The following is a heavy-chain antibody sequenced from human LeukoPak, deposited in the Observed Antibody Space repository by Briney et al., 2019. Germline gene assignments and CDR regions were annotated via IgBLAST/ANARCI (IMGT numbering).Heavy chain of an antibody. J-gene: IGHJ4*02. CDR2: INWNGGST. V-gene: IGHV3-20*04. CDR1: GFTFDDYG. CDR3: AKSSGWYSPFDY. D-gene: IGHD6-19*01. Sequence: GGSLRLSCAASGFTFDDYGMSWVRQAPGKGLEWVSGINWNGGSTGYADSVKGRFTISRDNAKNSLYLQMNSLRAEDTALYYCAKSSGWYSPFDYWGQGTLVTVSS.